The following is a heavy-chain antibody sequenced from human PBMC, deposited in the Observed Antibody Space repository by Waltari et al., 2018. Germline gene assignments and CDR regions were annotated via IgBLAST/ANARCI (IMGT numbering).Heavy chain of an antibody. Sequence: QARLVESGGGVVQPGKTLRLSCVGSEFTFSNYGMHWVRQAPGKGLEWVAVVSYDGRKEYYADSLKGRFTISSDNSKSTLYLEMNGLTVEDTATYYCAKSHLLYFDWWGGMDVWGQGTTVTVSS. V-gene: IGHV3-30*18. CDR1: EFTFSNYG. D-gene: IGHD3-9*01. J-gene: IGHJ6*02. CDR3: AKSHLLYFDWWGGMDV. CDR2: VSYDGRKE.